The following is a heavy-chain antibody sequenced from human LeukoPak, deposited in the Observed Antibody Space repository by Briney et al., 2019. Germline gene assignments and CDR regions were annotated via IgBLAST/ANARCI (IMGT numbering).Heavy chain of an antibody. Sequence: GGSLRLSCAASGFTFDDYAMHWVRQAPGKGLEWVSGISWNSGSIGYADSVKGRFTISRDNAKNSLYLQMNSLRAEDTAVYYCARVGDKGYFDYWGQGTLVTVSS. CDR2: ISWNSGSI. D-gene: IGHD1-26*01. V-gene: IGHV3-9*01. J-gene: IGHJ4*02. CDR3: ARVGDKGYFDY. CDR1: GFTFDDYA.